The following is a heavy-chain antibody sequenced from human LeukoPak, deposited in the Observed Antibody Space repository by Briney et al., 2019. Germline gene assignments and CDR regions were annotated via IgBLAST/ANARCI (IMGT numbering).Heavy chain of an antibody. J-gene: IGHJ4*02. D-gene: IGHD4-11*01. CDR2: IRYDGSNK. V-gene: IGHV3-30*02. Sequence: GGSLRLSCAASGFTFSSYGMHWVRQAPGKGLEWVAFIRYDGSNKYYADSVKGRFTISRDNSKNTLYLQMNSLRAEDTAVYYCASEASGDYSNPLWVYWGQGTLVTVSS. CDR1: GFTFSSYG. CDR3: ASEASGDYSNPLWVY.